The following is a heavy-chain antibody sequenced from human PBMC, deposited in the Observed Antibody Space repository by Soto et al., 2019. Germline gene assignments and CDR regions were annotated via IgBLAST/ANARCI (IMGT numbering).Heavy chain of an antibody. CDR3: ARDAAGGSGSYYKGYYMDF. Sequence: GASVKVSCKASGYTFTSYAMHWVRQAPGQRLEWMGWINAGNGNTKYSQKFQGRVTITRDTSASTAYMELSSLRSEDTAVYYCARDAAGGSGSYYKGYYMDFXGKGTTVTVSS. CDR2: INAGNGNT. J-gene: IGHJ6*03. D-gene: IGHD3-10*01. V-gene: IGHV1-3*01. CDR1: GYTFTSYA.